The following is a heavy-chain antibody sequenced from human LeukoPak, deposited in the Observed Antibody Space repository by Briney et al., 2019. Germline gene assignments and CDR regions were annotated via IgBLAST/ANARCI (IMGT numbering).Heavy chain of an antibody. D-gene: IGHD1-26*01. CDR3: AARSSGNPYF. V-gene: IGHV3-33*01. Sequence: GGSLRLSCAASGFTLSSYGMHWVRQAPGKGLEWVAVIWYDGSNKYYADSVKGRFTISRDNSKNTLYLQMNSLRVEDTAVYYCAARSSGNPYFWGQGTLVTVSS. J-gene: IGHJ4*02. CDR1: GFTLSSYG. CDR2: IWYDGSNK.